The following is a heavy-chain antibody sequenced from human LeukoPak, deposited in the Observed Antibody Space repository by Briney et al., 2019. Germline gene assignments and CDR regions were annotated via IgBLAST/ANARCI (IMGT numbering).Heavy chain of an antibody. CDR1: GFTFDDYA. CDR2: ISWNSGSI. V-gene: IGHV3-9*01. J-gene: IGHJ4*02. CDR3: ARVAPLFYSSSWYWDY. Sequence: GGSLRLSCAASGFTFDDYAMHWVRQAPGKGLEWVSGISWNSGSIGYEDSVKGRFTISRDNAKNSLYLQMNSLRAEDTAVYYCARVAPLFYSSSWYWDYWGQGTLVTVSS. D-gene: IGHD6-13*01.